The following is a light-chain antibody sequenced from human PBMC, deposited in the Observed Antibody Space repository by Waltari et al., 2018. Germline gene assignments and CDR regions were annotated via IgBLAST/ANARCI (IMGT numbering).Light chain of an antibody. J-gene: IGKJ1*01. CDR1: QNINSF. Sequence: DIQMTQSPSSLSASVGDRVTITCRASQNINSFLNWYQQKPGRAPKLLIYAASSLHSGVPSRFSGSGSGTDYTLTISSLQPEDVALYYCQQYYSPPLTFGQGTKVEIK. V-gene: IGKV1-39*01. CDR2: AAS. CDR3: QQYYSPPLT.